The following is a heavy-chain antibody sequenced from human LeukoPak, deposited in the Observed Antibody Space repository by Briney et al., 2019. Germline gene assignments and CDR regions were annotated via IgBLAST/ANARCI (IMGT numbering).Heavy chain of an antibody. CDR3: ARVRRSAVAGLWLDY. CDR1: GGSISSYY. J-gene: IGHJ4*02. V-gene: IGHV4-59*01. CDR2: ICYSGST. D-gene: IGHD6-19*01. Sequence: KPSETLSLTCTVSGGSISSYYWSWIRQPPGKGLEWIGYICYSGSTNYSPSLKSRVTISVDTSKNQFSLKLSSVTAADTAVYYCARVRRSAVAGLWLDYWGRGTLVTVSS.